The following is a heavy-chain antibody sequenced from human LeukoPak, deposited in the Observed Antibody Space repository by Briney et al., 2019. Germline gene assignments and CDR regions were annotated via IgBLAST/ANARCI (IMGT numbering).Heavy chain of an antibody. CDR1: GGSISSHY. Sequence: PSETLSLTCSVSGGSISSHYWSWIRQSPGKGREWIGYIYNSGSTNYNPSFKSRVTISVDTSKNQFSLKLTSVTAADTAVYYCARGGYSYGYDDDFEYWGQGILVTVSS. CDR2: IYNSGST. J-gene: IGHJ4*02. CDR3: ARGGYSYGYDDDFEY. V-gene: IGHV4-59*11. D-gene: IGHD5-18*01.